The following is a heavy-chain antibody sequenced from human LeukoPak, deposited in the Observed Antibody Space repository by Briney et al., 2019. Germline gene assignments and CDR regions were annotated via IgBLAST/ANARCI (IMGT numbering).Heavy chain of an antibody. CDR2: ISDSGGST. Sequence: GGSLRLSCSASGFPFSSYAMEWVRQAPGKGLEYVSAISDSGGSTYYADSVKGRFTISSDNSKNTLYLQMSSLRAEDTAVYFCVRGYSLGPYGMDVWGQGTTVTVSS. D-gene: IGHD2-15*01. CDR1: GFPFSSYA. CDR3: VRGYSLGPYGMDV. V-gene: IGHV3-64D*09. J-gene: IGHJ6*02.